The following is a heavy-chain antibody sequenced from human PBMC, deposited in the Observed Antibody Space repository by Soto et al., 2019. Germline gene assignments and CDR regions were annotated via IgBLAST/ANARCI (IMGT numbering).Heavy chain of an antibody. CDR2: IYYSGST. D-gene: IGHD2-15*01. J-gene: IGHJ4*02. Sequence: PSETLSLTCAVYGGSFSGYYWSWIRQPPGKGLEWIGYIYYSGSTYYNPSLKSRVTISVDTSKNQFSLKLSSVTAADTAVYYCAREYCSGGSCHQFDYWGQGTLVTVSS. CDR1: GGSFSGYY. CDR3: AREYCSGGSCHQFDY. V-gene: IGHV4-30-4*08.